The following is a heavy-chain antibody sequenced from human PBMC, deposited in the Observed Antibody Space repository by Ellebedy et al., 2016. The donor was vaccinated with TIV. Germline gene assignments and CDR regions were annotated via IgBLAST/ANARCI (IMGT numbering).Heavy chain of an antibody. V-gene: IGHV3-74*01. CDR1: GFTFSSYW. D-gene: IGHD3-10*01. Sequence: GGSLRLSCAASGFTFSSYWMHWVRQAPGKGLVWVSRINSDGSSTSYADSVKGRFTISRDNAKNTQYLQMNSLRAEDTAVYYCAKAYDSGSYHDAFDIWGQGTMVTVSS. J-gene: IGHJ3*02. CDR3: AKAYDSGSYHDAFDI. CDR2: INSDGSST.